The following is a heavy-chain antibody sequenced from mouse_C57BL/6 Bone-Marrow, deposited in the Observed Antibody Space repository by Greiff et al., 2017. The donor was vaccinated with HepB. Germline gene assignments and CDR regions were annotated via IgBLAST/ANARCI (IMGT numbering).Heavy chain of an antibody. CDR1: GYTFTSYW. V-gene: IGHV1-50*01. D-gene: IGHD2-1*01. Sequence: QVQLQQPGAELVKPGASVKLSCKASGYTFTSYWMQWVKQRPGQGLEWIGEIDPSDSYTNYNQKFKGKATLTVDTSSSTAYMQLSSLTSEDSAVYYCASGSYGNHPARCDYWGQGTSVTVSS. J-gene: IGHJ4*01. CDR3: ASGSYGNHPARCDY. CDR2: IDPSDSYT.